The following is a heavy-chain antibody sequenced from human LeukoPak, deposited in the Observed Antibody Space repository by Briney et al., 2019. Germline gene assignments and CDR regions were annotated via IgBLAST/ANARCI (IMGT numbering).Heavy chain of an antibody. CDR1: GFTFSSHA. J-gene: IGHJ4*02. Sequence: GGSLRLSCAASGFTFSSHALSWVRQAPGKGLEWVSSLSGSGYNTYYADSVKGRFTISRDNSKNTLYLQMNSLRAEDTAVYYCAKGAYSSSPLVDYWGQGTLVTVSS. CDR3: AKGAYSSSPLVDY. V-gene: IGHV3-23*01. CDR2: LSGSGYNT. D-gene: IGHD6-13*01.